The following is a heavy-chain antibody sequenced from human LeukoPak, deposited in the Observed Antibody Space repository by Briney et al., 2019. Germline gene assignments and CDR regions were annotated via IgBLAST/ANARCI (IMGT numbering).Heavy chain of an antibody. V-gene: IGHV3-48*03. CDR3: ARGHRLYGMDV. D-gene: IGHD3-16*02. CDR2: ICSSGITI. J-gene: IGHJ6*02. Sequence: PGGSLRLSCAAFGFTFSSYEMSWVRQAPGKGLEWVSYICSSGITIYYADSVKGRFTISRDNAKNSLYLQMNSLRAEDTAVYYCARGHRLYGMDVWGQGTTVTVSS. CDR1: GFTFSSYE.